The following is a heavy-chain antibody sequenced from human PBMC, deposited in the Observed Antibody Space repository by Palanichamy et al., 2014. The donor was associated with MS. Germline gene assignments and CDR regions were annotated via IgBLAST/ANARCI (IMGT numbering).Heavy chain of an antibody. D-gene: IGHD4-23*01. V-gene: IGHV3-74*01. Sequence: EVQLVESGGGLVQPGGSLRLSCAASGFTFSNYWMHWVRQAPGKGLVWVSRINGDGRHTNYADSVKGRFTISRDNAKNTLYLQMNSLRAEDTAVYYCATQEVTTVEAKEFHWGQGTLVTVSS. CDR3: ATQEVTTVEAKEFH. CDR2: INGDGRHT. J-gene: IGHJ4*02. CDR1: GFTFSNYW.